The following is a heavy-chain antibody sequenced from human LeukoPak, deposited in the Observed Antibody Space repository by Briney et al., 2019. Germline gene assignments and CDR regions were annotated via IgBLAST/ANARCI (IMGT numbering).Heavy chain of an antibody. CDR2: ISPSGGTT. CDR3: ARDLDSSLVPYYFDS. Sequence: GASVKVSFKASGNTFSSYFIHWVRQAPGHGLEWMGIISPSGGTTSYAQEFQGRVTMTGDTSTSTVYMDLRSLRSEDTAVYYCARDLDSSLVPYYFDSWGQGTLVTVYS. J-gene: IGHJ4*02. D-gene: IGHD5-18*01. V-gene: IGHV1-46*01. CDR1: GNTFSSYF.